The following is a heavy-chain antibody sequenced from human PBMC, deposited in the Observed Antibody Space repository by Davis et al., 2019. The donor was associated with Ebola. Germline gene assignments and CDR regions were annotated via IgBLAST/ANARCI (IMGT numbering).Heavy chain of an antibody. CDR2: ISYDGSNK. J-gene: IGHJ5*02. Sequence: GESLKISCAASGFTFSSYGMHWVRQAPGKGLEWVAVISYDGSNKYYADSVKGRFTISRDNSKNTLYLQMNSLRAEDTAVYYCAKDLPDPWGQRTLVTVSS. CDR3: AKDLPDP. V-gene: IGHV3-30*18. CDR1: GFTFSSYG.